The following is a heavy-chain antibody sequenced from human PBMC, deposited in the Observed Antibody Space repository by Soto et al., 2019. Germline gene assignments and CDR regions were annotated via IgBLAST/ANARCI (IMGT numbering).Heavy chain of an antibody. CDR2: IYTSGST. CDR1: GGSISSYY. CDR3: ARGLLEYSSSWGYYHYGMDV. Sequence: SETLSLTCTVSGGSISSYYWSWIRQPAGKGLEWIGRIYTSGSTNYNPSLKSRVTMSVDTSKNQFSLKLSSVTAADTAVYYCARGLLEYSSSWGYYHYGMDVWGQGTTVTVSS. J-gene: IGHJ6*02. D-gene: IGHD6-6*01. V-gene: IGHV4-4*07.